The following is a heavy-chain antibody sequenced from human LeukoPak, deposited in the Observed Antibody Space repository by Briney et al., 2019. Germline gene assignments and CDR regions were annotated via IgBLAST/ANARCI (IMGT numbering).Heavy chain of an antibody. CDR1: GGSFSGYY. V-gene: IGHV4-34*01. D-gene: IGHD5-18*01. Sequence: SETLSLTCAVYGGSFSGYYWSWIRQPPGKGLEWIGEINHSGSTNYNPSLKSRVTISVDTSKNQFSLKLGSVTAADTAVYYCARVRSYGLYYFDYWGQGTLVTVSS. CDR2: INHSGST. CDR3: ARVRSYGLYYFDY. J-gene: IGHJ4*02.